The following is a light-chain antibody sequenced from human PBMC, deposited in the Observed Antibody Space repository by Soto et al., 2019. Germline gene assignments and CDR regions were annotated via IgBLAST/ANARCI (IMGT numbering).Light chain of an antibody. J-gene: IGLJ1*01. CDR1: SSDVGGYNY. V-gene: IGLV2-14*01. Sequence: QSALTQPASVSGSPGQSITISCTGTSSDVGGYNYVSWYQQHPGKAPKLMIYDVSNRPSGVSNRFSGSKSGNTASLTISGLQAEEEADYYCSSYTSSSTLFVFGTGTKGTVL. CDR2: DVS. CDR3: SSYTSSSTLFV.